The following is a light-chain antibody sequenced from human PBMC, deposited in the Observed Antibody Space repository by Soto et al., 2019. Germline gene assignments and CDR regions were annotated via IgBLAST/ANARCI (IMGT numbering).Light chain of an antibody. V-gene: IGLV2-14*02. Sequence: QSVLTQPASVSGSPGQSITISCTRTSSDVGTYNLVSWYQQYAGKAPKLIIYKVSNRPSGVSNRFSGSKSGNTASLTISGLQAADEADYYCSSYTTSSTYVFGTGTKVTVL. CDR3: SSYTTSSTYV. CDR2: KVS. CDR1: SSDVGTYNL. J-gene: IGLJ1*01.